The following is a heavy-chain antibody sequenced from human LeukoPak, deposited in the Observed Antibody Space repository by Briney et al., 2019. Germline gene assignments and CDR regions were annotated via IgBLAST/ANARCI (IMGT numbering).Heavy chain of an antibody. CDR1: GFTFSNYW. Sequence: PGGSLRLSCAASGFTFSNYWMTWVRQAPGKGLEWVAKIKQDGSEIYYVDSVTGRFTISRDSAKNSVFLQMNSLRAEDTAVYYCAKDSGTYAFDYWGQGTLVTVSS. CDR2: IKQDGSEI. J-gene: IGHJ4*02. CDR3: AKDSGTYAFDY. V-gene: IGHV3-7*04. D-gene: IGHD1-26*01.